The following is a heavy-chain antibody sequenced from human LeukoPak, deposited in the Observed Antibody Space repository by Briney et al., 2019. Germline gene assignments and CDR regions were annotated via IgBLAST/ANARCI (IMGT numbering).Heavy chain of an antibody. CDR3: AKLKRIAAAGDNWFDP. V-gene: IGHV3-23*01. CDR1: GFTFSSYA. CDR2: ISGSGGST. Sequence: HPGGSLRLSCAASGFTFSSYAMSWVRQAPGKGLEWVSAISGSGGSTYYADSVKGRFTISRDNSKNTLYLQMNSLRAEDTAVYYCAKLKRIAAAGDNWFDPWGQGTLVTVSS. J-gene: IGHJ5*02. D-gene: IGHD6-13*01.